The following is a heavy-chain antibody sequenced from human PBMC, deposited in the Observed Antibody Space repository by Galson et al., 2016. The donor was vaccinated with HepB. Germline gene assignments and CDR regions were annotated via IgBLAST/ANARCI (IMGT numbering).Heavy chain of an antibody. CDR2: IDRDDGK. CDR1: GFSLTTSGVC. J-gene: IGHJ5*02. V-gene: IGHV2-70*01. D-gene: IGHD3-16*02. CDR3: ARMLSSSNWFDP. Sequence: PALVKPTQTLTLTCPFSGFSLTTSGVCVSWIRQPPGKALEWLALIDRDDGKYYSTSLKTRLTISKDTSKNQVVLTMTNMDPVDTATYYCARMLSSSNWFDPWGQGTLVTVSS.